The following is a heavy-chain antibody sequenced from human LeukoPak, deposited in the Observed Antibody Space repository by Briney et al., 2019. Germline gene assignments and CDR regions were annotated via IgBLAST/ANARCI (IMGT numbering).Heavy chain of an antibody. J-gene: IGHJ4*02. V-gene: IGHV3-64*01. CDR1: GFTFSSYA. Sequence: GGSLILSCAASGFTFSSYAMHWVRQAPGKGLEYVSAISSNGGSTYYANSVKGRFTISRDNSKNTLYLQMGSLRAEDMAVYYCARVPRITIFGDPLFDYWGQGTLVTVSS. D-gene: IGHD3-3*01. CDR2: ISSNGGST. CDR3: ARVPRITIFGDPLFDY.